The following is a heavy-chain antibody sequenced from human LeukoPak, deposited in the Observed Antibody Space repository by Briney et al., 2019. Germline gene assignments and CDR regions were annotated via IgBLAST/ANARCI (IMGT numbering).Heavy chain of an antibody. CDR3: ARENPLYCSSTSCYAFDY. J-gene: IGHJ4*02. CDR2: IYYSGST. CDR1: GGSISSGSYY. V-gene: IGHV4-30-4*08. Sequence: TLSLTCTVSGGSISSGSYYWSWIRQPAGKGLEWIGYIYYSGSTYYNPSLKSRVTISVDTSKNQFSLKLSSVTAADTAVYYCARENPLYCSSTSCYAFDYWGQGTLVTVSS. D-gene: IGHD2-2*01.